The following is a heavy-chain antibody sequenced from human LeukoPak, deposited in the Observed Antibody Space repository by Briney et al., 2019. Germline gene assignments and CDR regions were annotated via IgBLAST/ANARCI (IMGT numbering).Heavy chain of an antibody. V-gene: IGHV1-2*02. CDR2: IHPNSGAT. D-gene: IGHD5-18*01. Sequence: ASVKVSCKASGYTFTGYYIHWVRQAPGQGFEWMGWIHPNSGATGYAQNFRGRVTMTRDTSISTAYMGLSRLRSDDTAVYYCARNTAPGYGLDVWGQGTPVTVSS. J-gene: IGHJ6*02. CDR1: GYTFTGYY. CDR3: ARNTAPGYGLDV.